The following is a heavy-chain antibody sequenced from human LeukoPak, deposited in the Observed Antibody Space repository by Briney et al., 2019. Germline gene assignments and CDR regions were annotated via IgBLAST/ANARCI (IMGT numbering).Heavy chain of an antibody. D-gene: IGHD2-2*01. Sequence: GASVRVSCKASGYTFTGHYMHWVRQAPGQGLEWMGWIHPNSGVTNYAQKFQGRVTMTRDTSISTAYMELSRLRSDDTAVYYCAREVGETDYWGQGTLVTVSS. J-gene: IGHJ4*02. CDR1: GYTFTGHY. V-gene: IGHV1-2*02. CDR3: AREVGETDY. CDR2: IHPNSGVT.